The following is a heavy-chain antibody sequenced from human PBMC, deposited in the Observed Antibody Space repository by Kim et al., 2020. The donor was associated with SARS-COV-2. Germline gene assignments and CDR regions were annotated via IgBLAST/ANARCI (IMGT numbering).Heavy chain of an antibody. J-gene: IGHJ5*02. V-gene: IGHV5-51*01. CDR1: GYSFTNYW. CDR3: ARSGCSSSSCGGNWFDP. Sequence: GESLKISCKGSGYSFTNYWIGWVRQMPGKGLEWMGIIYPGDSDTRYTPSFQGQVTISADKSISTAYLQWSSLKASDTAMYYCARSGCSSSSCGGNWFDPWGQGTLVTVSS. CDR2: IYPGDSDT. D-gene: IGHD2-2*01.